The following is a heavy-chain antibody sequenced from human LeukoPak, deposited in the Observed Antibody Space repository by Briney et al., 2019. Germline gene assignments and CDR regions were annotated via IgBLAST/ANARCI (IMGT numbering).Heavy chain of an antibody. CDR2: IYYSGST. CDR3: VRELADYVWGSYRSPGSYNWFDP. CDR1: GGSISSYY. D-gene: IGHD3-16*02. J-gene: IGHJ5*02. Sequence: SETLSLTYTVSGGSISSYYWSWIRQPPGKGLEWIGYIYYSGSTNYNPSLKSRVTISVDTSKNQFSLKLSSVTAADTAVYYCVRELADYVWGSYRSPGSYNWFDPWGQGTLVTVSS. V-gene: IGHV4-59*01.